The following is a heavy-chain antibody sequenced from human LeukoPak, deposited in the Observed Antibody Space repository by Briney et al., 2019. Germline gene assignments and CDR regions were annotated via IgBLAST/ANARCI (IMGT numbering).Heavy chain of an antibody. V-gene: IGHV3-23*01. CDR3: AKTLSYYGSDAFDI. J-gene: IGHJ3*02. CDR1: GFTFSDYY. Sequence: GGSLRLSCAASGFTFSDYYMSWIRQAPGKGLEWVSAISGSGGSTYYADSVKGRFTISRDNSKNTLYLQMNSLRAEDTAVYYCAKTLSYYGSDAFDIWGQGTMVTVSS. D-gene: IGHD3-10*01. CDR2: ISGSGGST.